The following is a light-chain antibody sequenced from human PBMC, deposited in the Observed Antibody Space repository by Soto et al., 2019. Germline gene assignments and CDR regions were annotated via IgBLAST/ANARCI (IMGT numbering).Light chain of an antibody. Sequence: DIQMTQSPSTLSASVGERLTITGRASQSISSWLAWYQQRPGKAPKLLIFDASSLESGVPSRFSGSGSGTEFTLTISSLQPDDFATYYCQQYNSYSVTFGQGTKVDIK. CDR3: QQYNSYSVT. J-gene: IGKJ1*01. CDR1: QSISSW. CDR2: DAS. V-gene: IGKV1-5*01.